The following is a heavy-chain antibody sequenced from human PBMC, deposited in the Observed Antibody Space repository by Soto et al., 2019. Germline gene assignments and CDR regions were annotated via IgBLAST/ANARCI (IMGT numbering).Heavy chain of an antibody. D-gene: IGHD3-22*01. J-gene: IGHJ4*02. CDR1: GFSLSTSGMC. CDR2: IDWDDDK. V-gene: IGHV2-70*01. CDR3: ARSPNQNYYDSSGPLDY. Sequence: SGPTLVNPIQTLTLTCTFSGFSLSTSGMCVSWIRQPPGKALEWLALIDWDDDKYYSTSLKTRLTISKDTSKNQVVLTMTNMDPVDTATYYCARSPNQNYYDSSGPLDYWGQGTLVTVSS.